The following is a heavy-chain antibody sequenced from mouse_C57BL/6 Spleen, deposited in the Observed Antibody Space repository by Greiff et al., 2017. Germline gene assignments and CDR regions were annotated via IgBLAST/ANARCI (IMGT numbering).Heavy chain of an antibody. V-gene: IGHV1-69*01. CDR2: IDPSDSYT. J-gene: IGHJ4*01. CDR1: GYTFTSYW. CDR3: ARRRPSYAMDY. Sequence: VQLQESGAELVMPGASVKLSCKASGYTFTSYWMHWVKQRPGQGLEWIGEIDPSDSYTNYNQKFKGKSTLTVDKSSSTAYMQLSSLTSEDSAVYYCARRRPSYAMDYWGQGTSVTVSS.